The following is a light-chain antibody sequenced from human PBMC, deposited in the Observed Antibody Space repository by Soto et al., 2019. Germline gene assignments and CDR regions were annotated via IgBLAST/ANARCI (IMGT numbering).Light chain of an antibody. CDR1: QSLVHSDGSTY. CDR3: MQATQIPQT. V-gene: IGKV2-24*01. Sequence: IVMTQTQLPPPVTLGQPASISCRSSQSLVHSDGSTYLNWFHQGQGKPPILLIYRGSNRFSGVPDRFSGSGAGTDFTLKISRVEAEDVGVYYCMQATQIPQTFDQGNKVEIK. CDR2: RGS. J-gene: IGKJ1*01.